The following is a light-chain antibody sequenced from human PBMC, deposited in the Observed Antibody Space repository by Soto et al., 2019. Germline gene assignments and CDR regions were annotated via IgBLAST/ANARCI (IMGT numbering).Light chain of an antibody. V-gene: IGKV1-39*01. J-gene: IGKJ2*01. CDR3: QQSYSTLYT. CDR1: QSISTY. Sequence: DIQMTESPSSLSASVGGRVTITSRASQSISTYLHWYQQKPGKAPKFIIYATSNLQGGVPSRFSGSGSGTEFTLTISSLQPEDFATYYCQQSYSTLYTFGQGTKVDIK. CDR2: ATS.